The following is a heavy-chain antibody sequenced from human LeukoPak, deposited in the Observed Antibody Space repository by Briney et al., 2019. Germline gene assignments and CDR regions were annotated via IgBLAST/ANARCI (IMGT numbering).Heavy chain of an antibody. CDR1: GFTVSSDA. D-gene: IGHD3-9*01. CDR3: AKVGCDILTGPGDDAFDI. J-gene: IGHJ3*02. V-gene: IGHV3-23*01. Sequence: GGSLRLSCAASGFTVSSDAMSWVRQAPGKGLEWVSAISGSGGSTYYADSVKGRFTISRDNSKNTLYLQMNSLRAEDTAVYYCAKVGCDILTGPGDDAFDIWGQGTMVTVSS. CDR2: ISGSGGST.